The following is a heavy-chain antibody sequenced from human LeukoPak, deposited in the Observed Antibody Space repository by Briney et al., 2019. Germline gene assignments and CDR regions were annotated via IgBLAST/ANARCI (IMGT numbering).Heavy chain of an antibody. CDR3: ARGFDDYIWGSYQDY. J-gene: IGHJ4*02. Sequence: GESLKISCVASGFTFSSYWMSWVRQAPGKGLEWVANIKLDGSEKYYVDSVKGRFTISRDNAKNSLYLQMNSLRAEDTAVYYCARGFDDYIWGSYQDYWGQGTLVTVSS. D-gene: IGHD3-16*02. CDR2: IKLDGSEK. CDR1: GFTFSSYW. V-gene: IGHV3-7*01.